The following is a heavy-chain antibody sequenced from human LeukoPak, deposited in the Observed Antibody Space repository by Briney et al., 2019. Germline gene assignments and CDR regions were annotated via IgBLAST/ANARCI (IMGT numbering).Heavy chain of an antibody. J-gene: IGHJ4*02. Sequence: PSETLSLTCTVSGGSISSYYWSWIRQPPGKGLEWIGYIYYSGSTNYNPSLKSRVTISVDTSKNQFSLKLSSVTAADTVVYYCARSCGGDCPFDYWGQGTLVTVSS. CDR2: IYYSGST. D-gene: IGHD2-21*01. CDR3: ARSCGGDCPFDY. CDR1: GGSISSYY. V-gene: IGHV4-59*01.